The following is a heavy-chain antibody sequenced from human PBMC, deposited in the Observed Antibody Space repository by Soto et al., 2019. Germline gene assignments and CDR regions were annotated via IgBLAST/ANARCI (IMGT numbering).Heavy chain of an antibody. J-gene: IGHJ4*02. V-gene: IGHV1-3*01. CDR3: ARESIAAPRGGNYCEY. D-gene: IGHD6-6*01. Sequence: ASVNVSCKASGYTFTSYAMHWVRQAPGQRLEWMGWINAGNGNTKYSQKFQGRVTITRDTSASTAYMELSSLRSEDTAVYYCARESIAAPRGGNYCEYWGKGNLVIVSS. CDR2: INAGNGNT. CDR1: GYTFTSYA.